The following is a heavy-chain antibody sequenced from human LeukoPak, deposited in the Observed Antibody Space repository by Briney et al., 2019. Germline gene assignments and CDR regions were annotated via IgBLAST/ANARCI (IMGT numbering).Heavy chain of an antibody. CDR2: ISSRSTDI. J-gene: IGHJ6*03. CDR3: ARDRSYYYMDV. Sequence: GGSLRLSCAVSGFSFSGYSMNWVRQAPGKGLEWLSYISSRSTDIYYAESVKGRFTISRDNAKNSVYLQMNSLRAEDTAVYYCARDRSYYYMDVWGKGTTVTVSS. V-gene: IGHV3-48*01. CDR1: GFSFSGYS.